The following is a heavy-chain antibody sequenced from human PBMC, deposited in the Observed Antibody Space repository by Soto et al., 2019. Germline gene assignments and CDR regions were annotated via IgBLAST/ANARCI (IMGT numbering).Heavy chain of an antibody. CDR3: ARDSGLVRESSGMGV. D-gene: IGHD3-10*01. Sequence: ELQLVESGGGVIQPGGSLRLSCAASGFTVSAEYLTWVRRAPGRGLEWVSVIYRSGKIYYPDSVRGRFTTSRADSQNTLFLHMNTPRVEDTAVLYCARDSGLVRESSGMGVWGQGPRFAVSS. V-gene: IGHV3-53*01. J-gene: IGHJ6*02. CDR1: GFTVSAEY. CDR2: IYRSGKI.